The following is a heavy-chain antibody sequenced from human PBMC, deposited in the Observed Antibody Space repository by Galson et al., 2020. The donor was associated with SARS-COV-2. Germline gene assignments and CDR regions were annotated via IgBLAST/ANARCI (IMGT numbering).Heavy chain of an antibody. Sequence: SQASETLSLTCTVYDGSFSTYYWSWIRQPPGKGLEWMVEINHSGSTNLNPSLRSRVTISLDTSKNQLSLKLSSVTAADTAVYYCAGCGGDCSRDYWGQGTLVTVSS. D-gene: IGHD2-21*02. J-gene: IGHJ4*02. CDR1: DGSFSTYY. CDR3: AGCGGDCSRDY. V-gene: IGHV4-34*01. CDR2: INHSGST.